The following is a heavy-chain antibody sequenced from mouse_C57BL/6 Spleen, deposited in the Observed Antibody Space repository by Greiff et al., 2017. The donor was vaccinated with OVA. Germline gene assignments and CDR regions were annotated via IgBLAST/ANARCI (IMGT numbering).Heavy chain of an antibody. D-gene: IGHD2-2*01. J-gene: IGHJ4*01. CDR3: ARRGSYGYDDYAMDY. Sequence: VQLQQPGAELVRPGTSVKLSCKASGYTFTSYWMHWVKQRPGQGLEWIGVIDPSDSYTNYNQKFKGKATLTVDTSSSTAYMQFSSLTSEDSAVYYCARRGSYGYDDYAMDYWGQGTSVTVSS. CDR1: GYTFTSYW. CDR2: IDPSDSYT. V-gene: IGHV1-59*01.